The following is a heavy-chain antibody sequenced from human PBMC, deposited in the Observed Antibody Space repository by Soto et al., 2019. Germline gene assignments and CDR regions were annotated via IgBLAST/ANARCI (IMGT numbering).Heavy chain of an antibody. CDR3: ALRMNCSGGSCYSYYYYYGMDV. V-gene: IGHV1-69*06. D-gene: IGHD2-15*01. Sequence: QVQLVQSGAEVKKPGSSVKVSCKASGGTFSSYAISWARQAPGQGLEWMGGIIPIFGTANYAQKFQGRVTITADKSTSTAYLELSSLRSEDTAVYYCALRMNCSGGSCYSYYYYYGMDVWGQGTTVTVSS. CDR1: GGTFSSYA. CDR2: IIPIFGTA. J-gene: IGHJ6*02.